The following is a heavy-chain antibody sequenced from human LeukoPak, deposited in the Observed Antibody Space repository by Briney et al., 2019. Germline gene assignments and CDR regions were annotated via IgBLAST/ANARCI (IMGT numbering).Heavy chain of an antibody. J-gene: IGHJ5*02. CDR3: AASLWFGESVFDP. Sequence: AETLSLTCAVYGGSFSGYYWSWIRQPPGKGLEWIGEINHSGSTNYNPSLKSRVTISVDTSKNQFSLKLSSVTAADTAVYYCAASLWFGESVFDPWGLGTLVTVSS. CDR2: INHSGST. CDR1: GGSFSGYY. D-gene: IGHD3-10*01. V-gene: IGHV4-34*01.